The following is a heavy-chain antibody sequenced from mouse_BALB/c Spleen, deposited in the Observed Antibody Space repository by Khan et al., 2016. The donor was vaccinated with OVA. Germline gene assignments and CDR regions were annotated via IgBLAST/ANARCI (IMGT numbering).Heavy chain of an antibody. Sequence: QVQLQQSGPELVKPGASLKVSCKASGYTFTDYIIGWVKQSTRQGLEWIGDIFPGSDTPYYNEKFKDKATLTADKSSNTAYMQLSSLTHEDSAVYFWARGGYSVFAYWGQGTLVTVSA. CDR3: ARGGYSVFAY. V-gene: IGHV1-77*01. CDR2: IFPGSDTP. J-gene: IGHJ3*01. CDR1: GYTFTDYI.